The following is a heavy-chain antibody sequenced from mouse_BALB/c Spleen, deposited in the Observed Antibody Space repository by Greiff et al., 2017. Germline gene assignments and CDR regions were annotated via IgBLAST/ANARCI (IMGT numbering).Heavy chain of an antibody. V-gene: IGHV1-4*02. CDR1: GYTFTSYT. CDR2: INPSSGYT. J-gene: IGHJ4*01. Sequence: QVQLQQSAAELARPGASVKMSCKASGYTFTSYTMHWVKQRPGQGLEWIGYINPSSGYTEYNQKFKDKTTLTADKSSSTAYMQLSSLTSEDSAVYYCARRGDYVAMDYWGQGTSVTVSS. CDR3: ARRGDYVAMDY.